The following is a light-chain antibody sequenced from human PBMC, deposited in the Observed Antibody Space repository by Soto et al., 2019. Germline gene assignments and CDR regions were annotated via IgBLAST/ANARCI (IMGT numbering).Light chain of an antibody. Sequence: QAVVTQEPSLTVSPGGTVTLTCASNTGAVTSGYYPTWFQQKPGQAPRALIYSTTNKQSWTPARFSGSLLGDKAALTLSNVQPEDEAAYYCLLYYSGGQLVFGGGTKLTVL. CDR2: STT. V-gene: IGLV7-43*01. J-gene: IGLJ3*02. CDR1: TGAVTSGYY. CDR3: LLYYSGGQLV.